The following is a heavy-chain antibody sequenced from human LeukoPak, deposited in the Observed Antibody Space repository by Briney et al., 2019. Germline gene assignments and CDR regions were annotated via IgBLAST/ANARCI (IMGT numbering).Heavy chain of an antibody. CDR1: GGSFSGYY. J-gene: IGHJ4*02. CDR3: AGGATPGVI. D-gene: IGHD3-10*01. V-gene: IGHV4-34*01. Sequence: PSETLSLTCGVYGGSFSGYYWTWIRQPPGKGLEWIGEINHSGSTNYIPSLKSRVTMSLDTSKNHFSLKLTSVTAADTAVYYCAGGATPGVIWGQGTLVTVSS. CDR2: INHSGST.